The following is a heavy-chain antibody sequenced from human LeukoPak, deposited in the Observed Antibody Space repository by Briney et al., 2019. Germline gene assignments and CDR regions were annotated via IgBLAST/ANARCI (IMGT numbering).Heavy chain of an antibody. CDR2: ISSSGNTI. CDR3: ARPLGDFWGDYMDV. Sequence: GGSLRLSCIASKFTFGDYGMNWVRQAPGKGLEWVSFISSSGNTIYYADSVKGRFTISRDNAKNSLYLQMNSLRAEDTAVYYCARPLGDFWGDYMDVWGKGTTVTVSS. V-gene: IGHV3-48*04. CDR1: KFTFGDYG. J-gene: IGHJ6*03. D-gene: IGHD3-3*01.